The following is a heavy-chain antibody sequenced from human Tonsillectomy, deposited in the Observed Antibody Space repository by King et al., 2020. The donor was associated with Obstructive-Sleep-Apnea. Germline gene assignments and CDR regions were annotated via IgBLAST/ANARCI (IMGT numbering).Heavy chain of an antibody. CDR1: GFTVSSNY. CDR3: ASSGLLYGLYPGSDYYMDV. Sequence: QLVQSGGGLVQPGGSLRLSCAASGFTVSSNYMSWVRQAPGKGLEWVSVIYSGGSTYYADSVKGRFTISRDNSKNTLYLQMNSLRAEDTAVYYCASSGLLYGLYPGSDYYMDVWGKGTTVTVSS. D-gene: IGHD3-16*02. CDR2: IYSGGST. J-gene: IGHJ6*03. V-gene: IGHV3-66*01.